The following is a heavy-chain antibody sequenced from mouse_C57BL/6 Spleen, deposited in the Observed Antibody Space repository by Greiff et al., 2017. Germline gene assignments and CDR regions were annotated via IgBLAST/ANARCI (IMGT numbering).Heavy chain of an antibody. CDR1: GFSLTSYG. V-gene: IGHV2-5*01. Sequence: VKVVESGPGLVQPSQSLSITCTVSGFSLTSYGVHWVRQSPGKGLEWLGVIWRGGSTDNNAAFMSRLSITKDNSKSQVFFKMNSLQADDTAIYYCAKNYGSVYAMDDWGQGTSVTVSS. CDR3: AKNYGSVYAMDD. CDR2: IWRGGST. D-gene: IGHD1-1*01. J-gene: IGHJ4*01.